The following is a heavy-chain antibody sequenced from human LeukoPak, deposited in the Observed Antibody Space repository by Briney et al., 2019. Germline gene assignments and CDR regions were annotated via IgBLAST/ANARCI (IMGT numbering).Heavy chain of an antibody. CDR2: ISWNSGSI. CDR1: GFTFDDYA. Sequence: GRSLRLSCAASGFTFDDYAMHWVRQAPGKGLEWVSGISWNSGSIGYADSVKGRFTISRDNAKNSLYLQMNSLRAEDTALYYCAKGLGLLPQYFQHWGQGTLVTVSS. J-gene: IGHJ1*01. CDR3: AKGLGLLPQYFQH. V-gene: IGHV3-9*01. D-gene: IGHD2-15*01.